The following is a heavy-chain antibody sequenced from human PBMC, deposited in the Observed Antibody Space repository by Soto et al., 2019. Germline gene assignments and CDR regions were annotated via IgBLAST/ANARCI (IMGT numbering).Heavy chain of an antibody. CDR3: APQVVPTATQKP. D-gene: IGHD2-2*01. CDR1: ALSFSCYY. J-gene: IGHJ4*02. CDR2: IIHTGSP. V-gene: IGHV4-34*12. Sequence: CLSRAVDALSFSCYYWSWIRQPPGKGLEWIGEIIHTGSPNYNPSLKSRVTISIDTSKKQFSLKLSSVTAADTAVYYCAPQVVPTATQKPWGKGTLVTVSS.